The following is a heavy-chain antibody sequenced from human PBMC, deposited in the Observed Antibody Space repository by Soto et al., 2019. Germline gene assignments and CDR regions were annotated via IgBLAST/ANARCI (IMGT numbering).Heavy chain of an antibody. CDR3: ARHEGLTGTTYGPYYYYGMDV. J-gene: IGHJ6*02. CDR2: IDPSDSYT. V-gene: IGHV5-10-1*01. CDR1: GYSFTSYW. Sequence: GESLKISCKGSGYSFTSYWISWVRQMPGKGLEWMGRIDPSDSYTNYSPSFQGHVTISADKSISTAYLQWCSLKASDTAMYYCARHEGLTGTTYGPYYYYGMDVWGQGTTVTVSS. D-gene: IGHD1-7*01.